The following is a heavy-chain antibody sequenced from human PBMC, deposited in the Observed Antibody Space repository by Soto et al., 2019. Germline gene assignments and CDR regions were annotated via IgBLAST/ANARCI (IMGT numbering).Heavy chain of an antibody. D-gene: IGHD3-16*01. CDR2: IWYDGSNK. V-gene: IGHV3-33*01. Sequence: QVQLVESGGGVVQPGRSLRLSCAASGFTFSSYGMHWVRQAPGKGLEWVAVIWYDGSNKYYADSVKGRFTISRDNSKNTLYMQMNSLRAEDTAVYYCATLGVGNFDYWGQGTLVTVSS. CDR1: GFTFSSYG. J-gene: IGHJ4*02. CDR3: ATLGVGNFDY.